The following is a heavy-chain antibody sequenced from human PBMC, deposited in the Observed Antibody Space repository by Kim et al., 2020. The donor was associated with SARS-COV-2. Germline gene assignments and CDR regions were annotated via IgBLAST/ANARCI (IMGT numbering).Heavy chain of an antibody. CDR3: ARHTSYGSGSYYKRGWFDP. J-gene: IGHJ5*02. D-gene: IGHD3-10*01. Sequence: RVTISVDTSKNQFSLKLSSVTAADTAVYYCARHTSYGSGSYYKRGWFDPWGQGTLVTVSS. V-gene: IGHV4-59*08.